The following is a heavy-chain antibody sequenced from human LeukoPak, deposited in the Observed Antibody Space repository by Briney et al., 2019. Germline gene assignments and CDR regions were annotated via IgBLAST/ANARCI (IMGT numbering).Heavy chain of an antibody. CDR1: GGSFTSTNW. CDR3: AREGGFYRPLDY. CDR2: VHLDGRT. V-gene: IGHV4-4*02. J-gene: IGHJ4*02. D-gene: IGHD3-3*01. Sequence: SETLSLTCDVSGGSFTSTNWWTWVRQPPGKGLEWIGEVHLDGRTNYNPSLKSRLIMSVDLPEKHISLKLTSVTAADTAVYYCAREGGFYRPLDYSGQGTLVTVSS.